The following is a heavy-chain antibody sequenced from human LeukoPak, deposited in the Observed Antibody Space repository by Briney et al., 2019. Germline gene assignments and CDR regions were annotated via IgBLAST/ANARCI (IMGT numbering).Heavy chain of an antibody. Sequence: ASVKVSCKASGYTFTSYAMHWVRQAPGQRLGWMGWISAYNGNTNYAQKLQGRVTMTTDTSTSTAYMELRSLRSDDTAVYYCARLFYGSGSYYDPRWFDPWGQGTLVTVSS. V-gene: IGHV1-18*01. CDR3: ARLFYGSGSYYDPRWFDP. CDR1: GYTFTSYA. J-gene: IGHJ5*02. CDR2: ISAYNGNT. D-gene: IGHD3-10*01.